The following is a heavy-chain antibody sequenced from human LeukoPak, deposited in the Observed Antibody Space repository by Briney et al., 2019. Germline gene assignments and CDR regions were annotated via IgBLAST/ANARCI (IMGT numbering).Heavy chain of an antibody. J-gene: IGHJ1*01. CDR3: ARDLQYYDILTGYYEGAEYFQH. CDR2: INAGNGNT. D-gene: IGHD3-9*01. CDR1: GYTFTSYA. V-gene: IGHV1-3*01. Sequence: GASVKVSCKASGYTFTSYAMHWVRQAPGQRLEWMGWINAGNGNTKYSQKFQGRVTITRDTSASTAYMELSSLRSEDTAVYYCARDLQYYDILTGYYEGAEYFQHWGQGTLVTVSS.